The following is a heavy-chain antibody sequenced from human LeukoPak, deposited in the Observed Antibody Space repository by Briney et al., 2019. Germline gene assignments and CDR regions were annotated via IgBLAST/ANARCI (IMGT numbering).Heavy chain of an antibody. CDR2: IGPNGAST. CDR3: VKDLTGTWSFDY. D-gene: IGHD3-9*01. V-gene: IGHV3-64D*06. Sequence: AGGSLRLSCSTSGFTFSNHFMHWVRQAPGKGLVYVSSIGPNGASTLYADSVKGRFTISRDNSKNALYLQLTSLRLEDTALYYCVKDLTGTWSFDYWGQGTLVTVSS. CDR1: GFTFSNHF. J-gene: IGHJ4*02.